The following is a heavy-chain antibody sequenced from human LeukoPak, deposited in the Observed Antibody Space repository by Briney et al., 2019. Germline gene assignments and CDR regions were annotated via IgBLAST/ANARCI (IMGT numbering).Heavy chain of an antibody. Sequence: QAGGSLRLSCAASGFTFSSYAMSWVRQAPARGLEWVSSLRGDGDTFYADSVKGRFTLSRDESRNTVYLQMNNLRVEDTAVYFCAKASWVPSADAVLWGQGTLVTVSS. V-gene: IGHV3-23*01. J-gene: IGHJ4*02. D-gene: IGHD3-3*02. CDR2: LRGDGDT. CDR1: GFTFSSYA. CDR3: AKASWVPSADAVL.